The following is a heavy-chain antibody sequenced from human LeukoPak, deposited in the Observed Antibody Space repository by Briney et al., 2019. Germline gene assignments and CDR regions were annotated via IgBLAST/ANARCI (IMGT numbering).Heavy chain of an antibody. J-gene: IGHJ4*02. V-gene: IGHV3-23*01. D-gene: IGHD5-18*01. Sequence: GGSLRLSCAASGFTFSSYSMNWVRQAPGKGLEWVSAISGSGGSTYYADSVKGRFTISRDNSKNTLYLQMNSLRAEDTAVYYCAKSRGYSSQTYYFDYWGQGTLVTVSS. CDR3: AKSRGYSSQTYYFDY. CDR2: ISGSGGST. CDR1: GFTFSSYS.